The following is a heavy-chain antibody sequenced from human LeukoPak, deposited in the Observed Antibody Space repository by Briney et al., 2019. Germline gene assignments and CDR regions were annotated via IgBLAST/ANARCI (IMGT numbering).Heavy chain of an antibody. CDR2: IYYSGST. D-gene: IGHD3-22*01. V-gene: IGHV4-59*01. CDR1: GGSISSYY. Sequence: SETLSLTCTVSGGSISSYYCSWIRQPPVNGLLWIGYIYYSGSTNYNPSLKSRVTISVDTSKNQFSLKLSSVTAADTAVYYCARDRYYYDSSGSAYYMDVWGKGTTVTVSS. J-gene: IGHJ6*03. CDR3: ARDRYYYDSSGSAYYMDV.